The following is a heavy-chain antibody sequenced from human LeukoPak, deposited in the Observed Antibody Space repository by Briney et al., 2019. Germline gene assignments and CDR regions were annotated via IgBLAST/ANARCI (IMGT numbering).Heavy chain of an antibody. J-gene: IGHJ4*02. Sequence: GGSVRLLCAPSGFTFDDHAVHWARQVRGKGLECVQGIGWNSGTIPYAHCVKGRLTISRENVKNPLYLRMSSLIFEDTAFYYCAKDIPPFIAMSVTSAGFDFWGQETLDSVSS. CDR1: GFTFDDHA. D-gene: IGHD5-18*01. CDR3: AKDIPPFIAMSVTSAGFDF. V-gene: IGHV3-9*01. CDR2: IGWNSGTI.